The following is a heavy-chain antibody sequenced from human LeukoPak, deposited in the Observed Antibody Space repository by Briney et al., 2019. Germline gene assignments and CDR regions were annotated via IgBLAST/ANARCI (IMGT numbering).Heavy chain of an antibody. J-gene: IGHJ4*02. D-gene: IGHD6-13*01. CDR3: AKDLSSSWYAGGVC. CDR2: ISGSGGST. V-gene: IGHV3-23*01. CDR1: GFTFSSYA. Sequence: GGSLRLSCAASGFTFSSYAMSWVRQAPGKGLEWVSAISGSGGSTYYADSVKGRFTISRDNSKNTLYLQMNSLRAEDTAVYYCAKDLSSSWYAGGVCWGQGTLVTVSS.